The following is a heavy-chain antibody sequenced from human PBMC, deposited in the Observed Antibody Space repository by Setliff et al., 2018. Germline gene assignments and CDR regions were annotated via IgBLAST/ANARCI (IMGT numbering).Heavy chain of an antibody. J-gene: IGHJ6*02. D-gene: IGHD2-2*01. Sequence: SETLSLTCAVYGGSFSGYYWSWIRQPPGKRLEWIGEIIHSGSTNYNPSLKSRVTISMDTSKNQFSLKVSSVTAADTAVYYCARGRGYCSSTSCSTYYYYGMDVWGQGTTVTVSS. V-gene: IGHV4-34*01. CDR2: IIHSGST. CDR1: GGSFSGYY. CDR3: ARGRGYCSSTSCSTYYYYGMDV.